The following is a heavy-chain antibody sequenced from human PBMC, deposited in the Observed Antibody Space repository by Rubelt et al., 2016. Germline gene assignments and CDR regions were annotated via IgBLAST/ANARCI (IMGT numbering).Heavy chain of an antibody. D-gene: IGHD2-2*02. CDR2: IKQDGSGT. CDR1: GFTFSSHW. Sequence: EVQLVESGGGLVQPGGSLRLSCAASGFTFSSHWMSWVRQAPAKGLEWVANIKQDGSGTYYVDSVKGRFTISRDNAKNSLYLQMNSLRAEDTAVYYCARGKCSSTSCYRIDAFDIWGQGTMVTVSS. J-gene: IGHJ3*02. CDR3: ARGKCSSTSCYRIDAFDI. V-gene: IGHV3-7*01.